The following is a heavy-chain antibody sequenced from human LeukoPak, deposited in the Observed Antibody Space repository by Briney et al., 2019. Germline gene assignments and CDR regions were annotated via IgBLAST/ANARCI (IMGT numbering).Heavy chain of an antibody. V-gene: IGHV4-59*01. D-gene: IGHD5-24*01. CDR1: GGSISSYY. J-gene: IGHJ4*02. Sequence: PSQTLSLTCTVSGGSISSYYWSWIRQPPGKGLEWIGYIYYSGSTNYNPSLKSRVTISVDTSKNQFSLKLSSVTAADTAVYYCAASRDGYNYGYWGQGTLVTVSS. CDR2: IYYSGST. CDR3: AASRDGYNYGY.